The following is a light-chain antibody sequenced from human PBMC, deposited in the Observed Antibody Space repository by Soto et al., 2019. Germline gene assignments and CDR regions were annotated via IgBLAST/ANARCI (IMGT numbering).Light chain of an antibody. J-gene: IGKJ1*01. CDR1: QSVSSSY. CDR2: GAS. Sequence: EIVLTQSPGTLSLSPGERATLSCRASQSVSSSYLAWYQQKPGQAPRLLINGASSRATGIPDRFSGSGSGTDFTLTISRLEPEDFAVYYCQQYVSSPPWTFGQGTKVDIK. V-gene: IGKV3-20*01. CDR3: QQYVSSPPWT.